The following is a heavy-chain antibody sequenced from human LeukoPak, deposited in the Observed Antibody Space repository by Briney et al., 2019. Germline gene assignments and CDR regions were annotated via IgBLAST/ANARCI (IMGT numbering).Heavy chain of an antibody. Sequence: PSETLSLTCTVSGASISGYYWSWIRQPAGKGLGWIGRIYSSGSSNYNPSLKSRITMSVDTSKNQFSLNLSSVTAADTAVYYCAREIEVAGRGLDYWGQGSLVTVSS. CDR3: AREIEVAGRGLDY. D-gene: IGHD6-13*01. V-gene: IGHV4-4*07. CDR2: IYSSGSS. CDR1: GASISGYY. J-gene: IGHJ4*02.